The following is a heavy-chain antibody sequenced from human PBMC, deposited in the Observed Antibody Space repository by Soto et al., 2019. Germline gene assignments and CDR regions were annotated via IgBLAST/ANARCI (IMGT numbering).Heavy chain of an antibody. CDR2: INHSGST. J-gene: IGHJ4*02. V-gene: IGHV4-34*01. CDR1: GGSFSGYY. CDR3: ARLYSSSSCFDY. D-gene: IGHD6-6*01. Sequence: SETLSLTCAVYGGSFSGYYWSWIRQPPGKGLEWIGEINHSGSTNYNPSLKSRVTISVDTSKNQFSLKLSSVTAADTAVYYCARLYSSSSCFDYWGQGTLVTVS.